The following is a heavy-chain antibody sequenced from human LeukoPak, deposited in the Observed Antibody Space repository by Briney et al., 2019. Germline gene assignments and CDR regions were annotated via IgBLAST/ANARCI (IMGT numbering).Heavy chain of an antibody. J-gene: IGHJ4*02. D-gene: IGHD2-2*01. Sequence: GGSLRLSCAASGFAFSTSNMNWVRQAPGKGLEWVSSISTSSSYISYTDSVKGRFTISRDNAKNSLYLRMNSLRAEDTAMYYCARGRGSSRDFDYWGQGTLVTVSS. V-gene: IGHV3-21*01. CDR3: ARGRGSSRDFDY. CDR1: GFAFSTSN. CDR2: ISTSSSYI.